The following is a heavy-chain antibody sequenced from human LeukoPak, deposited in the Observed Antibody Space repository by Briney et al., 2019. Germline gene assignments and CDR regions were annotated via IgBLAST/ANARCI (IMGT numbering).Heavy chain of an antibody. D-gene: IGHD3-3*01. J-gene: IGHJ5*02. CDR3: ARERRYDFWSGLGYNWFDP. CDR2: IYTSGRT. V-gene: IGHV4-4*07. Sequence: SETLSLTCTVSSVSISSYYWSWLRQPAGKGLKWFGRIYTSGRTNYNPSLKSRVTISVDTSKNQFSLKLSSVTAADTAVYYCARERRYDFWSGLGYNWFDPWGQGTLVTVSS. CDR1: SVSISSYY.